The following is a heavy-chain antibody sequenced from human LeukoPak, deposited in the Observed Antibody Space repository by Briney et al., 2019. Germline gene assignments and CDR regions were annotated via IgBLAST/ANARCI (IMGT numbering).Heavy chain of an antibody. V-gene: IGHV1-69*13. D-gene: IGHD3-22*01. Sequence: ASVKVSCKASGHGFRSYAFNWVRQAPGQGLEWMGGIIPLFNTPNYAQKFQGRVTITADEATSTVYMALSSLRSEDAAVYYCASEDFGSGYILYWGQGIRLTVSS. CDR2: IIPLFNTP. J-gene: IGHJ4*02. CDR3: ASEDFGSGYILY. CDR1: GHGFRSYA.